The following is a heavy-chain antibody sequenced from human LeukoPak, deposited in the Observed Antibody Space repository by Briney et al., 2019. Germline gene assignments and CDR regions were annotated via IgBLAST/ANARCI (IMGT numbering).Heavy chain of an antibody. CDR3: AKDGLGYSYGQDYFDY. D-gene: IGHD5-18*01. J-gene: IGHJ4*02. Sequence: GGSLRLSCAASGFTFSDYYMSWIRQAPGKGLEWVSYISSSGSTIYYADSVKGRFTISRDNSKNTLYLQMNSLRAEDTAVYYCAKDGLGYSYGQDYFDYWGQGTLVTVSS. CDR2: ISSSGSTI. V-gene: IGHV3-11*01. CDR1: GFTFSDYY.